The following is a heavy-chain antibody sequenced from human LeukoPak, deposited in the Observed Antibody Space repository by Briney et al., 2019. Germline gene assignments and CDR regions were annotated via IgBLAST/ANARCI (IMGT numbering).Heavy chain of an antibody. J-gene: IGHJ4*02. D-gene: IGHD1-26*01. CDR1: GFTFSSYW. CDR3: ARDDSGSYPPYFDY. CDR2: IKQDGSEK. Sequence: PGGSLRLSCAASGFTFSSYWMSWVRQAPGKGLEWVANIKQDGSEKYYADSVKGRFTISRDNAKNSLYLQMNSLRAEDTAVYYCARDDSGSYPPYFDYWGQGTLVTVSS. V-gene: IGHV3-7*01.